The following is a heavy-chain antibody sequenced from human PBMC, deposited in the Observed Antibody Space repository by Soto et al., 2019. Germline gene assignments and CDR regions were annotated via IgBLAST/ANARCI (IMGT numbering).Heavy chain of an antibody. D-gene: IGHD3-22*01. CDR2: IWYDGSNK. CDR3: ARGYGGYSSAFDI. J-gene: IGHJ3*02. V-gene: IGHV3-33*01. CDR1: GFTFSSYG. Sequence: QVQLVESGGGVVQPGRSLRLSCVASGFTFSSYGMHWVRQAPGKGLEWVAVIWYDGSNKYYADSVKGRFTISRDNSKNTLYLQMNSLRAEDTAVYYCARGYGGYSSAFDIWGQGTMVTVSS.